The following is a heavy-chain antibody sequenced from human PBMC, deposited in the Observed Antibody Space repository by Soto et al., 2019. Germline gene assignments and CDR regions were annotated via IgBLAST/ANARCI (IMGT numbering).Heavy chain of an antibody. Sequence: QVQLVESGGGVVQPGRSLRLSCAASGFTFSSYAMHWVRQAPGKGLEWVAVMSYDGSNKYCANSVKGRFTIPRDNSKNPLYVEMHGMKADDKAVYYCGREGNGNVTTRRPQGAVDIRGQGTIGSVDS. CDR1: GFTFSSYA. J-gene: IGHJ3*01. CDR2: MSYDGSNK. CDR3: GREGNGNVTTRRPQGAVDI. D-gene: IGHD1-1*01. V-gene: IGHV3-30-3*01.